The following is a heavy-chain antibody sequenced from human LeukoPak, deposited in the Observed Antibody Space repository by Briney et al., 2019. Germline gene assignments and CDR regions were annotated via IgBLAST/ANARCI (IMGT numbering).Heavy chain of an antibody. CDR2: IRYDGSEN. J-gene: IGHJ4*02. Sequence: GGSLRLSCAASRFVFSSSGMHWVRQAPGKGLEWVAFIRYDGSENYYAPSVKGRFTISRDNSKNALYLQMGSLTTEDMAVYYCARVCSDFWSAYCHWGQGTLVTVSS. CDR1: RFVFSSSG. CDR3: ARVCSDFWSAYCH. D-gene: IGHD3-3*01. V-gene: IGHV3-30*02.